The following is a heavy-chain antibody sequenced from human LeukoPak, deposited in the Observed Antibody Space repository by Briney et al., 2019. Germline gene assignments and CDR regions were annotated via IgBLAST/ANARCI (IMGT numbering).Heavy chain of an antibody. V-gene: IGHV1-2*06. CDR2: INPNSGGT. CDR1: GYTFTGYY. Sequence: GASVKVSCKASGYTFTGYYMHWVRQAPGQGLEWMGRINPNSGGTNYAQKFQGRVTMTRDTSISTAYTELSRLRSDDTAVYYCARVPKATPGHFDYWGQGTLVTVSS. CDR3: ARVPKATPGHFDY. J-gene: IGHJ4*02.